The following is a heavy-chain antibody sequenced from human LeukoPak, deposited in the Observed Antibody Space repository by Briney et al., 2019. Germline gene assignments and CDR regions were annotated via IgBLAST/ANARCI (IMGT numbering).Heavy chain of an antibody. V-gene: IGHV3-30*03. Sequence: GGSLRLSCAASGFTFSSYGMHWVRQAPGKGLEWVAVISYDGSNKYYADSVKGRFTISRDNSKNTLYLQMNSLRAEDTAVYYCARGADSGDNYFDYWGQGTLVTVSS. CDR3: ARGADSGDNYFDY. CDR2: ISYDGSNK. D-gene: IGHD2-15*01. CDR1: GFTFSSYG. J-gene: IGHJ4*02.